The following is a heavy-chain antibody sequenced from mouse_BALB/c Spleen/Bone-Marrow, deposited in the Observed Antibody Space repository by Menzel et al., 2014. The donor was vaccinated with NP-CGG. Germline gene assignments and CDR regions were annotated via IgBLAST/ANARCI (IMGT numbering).Heavy chain of an antibody. CDR1: GFSLTSYG. J-gene: IGHJ3*01. V-gene: IGHV2-9*02. CDR3: ARVLEGFAY. Sequence: VMLVESGPGLVAPSQRLSIPCTVSGFSLTSYGVHWVRQPPGKGLEWLGVIWAGGSTNYNSALMSRLSISKDNSKSQVFLRMNSLQTDDTAMYYCARVLEGFAYWGQGTLVTVSA. CDR2: IWAGGST.